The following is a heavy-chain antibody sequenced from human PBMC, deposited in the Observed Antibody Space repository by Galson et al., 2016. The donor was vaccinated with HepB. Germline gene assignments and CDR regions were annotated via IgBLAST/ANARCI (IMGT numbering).Heavy chain of an antibody. D-gene: IGHD4-23*01. V-gene: IGHV3-48*02. Sequence: SLRLSCAASGFVFSTYNMNWVRQAPGKGPEWVAYINSRSSPIYYADSVRGRFTISRDNAKNSLYLQMNSLRDEETAVYYCARVGREDYGGRTFGFDYWGRGTLVTVSS. CDR1: GFVFSTYN. CDR2: INSRSSPI. J-gene: IGHJ4*02. CDR3: ARVGREDYGGRTFGFDY.